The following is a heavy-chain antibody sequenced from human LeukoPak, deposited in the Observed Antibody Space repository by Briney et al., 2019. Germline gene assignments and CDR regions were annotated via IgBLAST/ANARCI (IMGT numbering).Heavy chain of an antibody. CDR3: ARGRLGEFSSFDY. CDR2: IYYSGST. V-gene: IGHV4-31*03. D-gene: IGHD3-16*02. Sequence: SQTLSLTCTVPGGSLSSGGYYWSWIRQHPGKGLEWIGYIYYSGSTYYNPSLKSRLTISVDTSKDQFSLRLSSVTAADTAVYYCARGRLGEFSSFDYWGQGTLVTVFS. CDR1: GGSLSSGGYY. J-gene: IGHJ4*02.